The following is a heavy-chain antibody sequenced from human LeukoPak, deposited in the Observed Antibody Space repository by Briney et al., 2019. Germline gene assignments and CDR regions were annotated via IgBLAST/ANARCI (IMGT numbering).Heavy chain of an antibody. J-gene: IGHJ5*02. CDR1: GGSISSYY. CDR2: IYYSGST. Sequence: SETLPPTCTVSGGSISSYYWSWIRQPPGKGLEWIGYIYYSGSTNYNPSLKSRVTISVDTSKNQFSLKLSSVTAADTAVYYCARGYNWFDPWGQGTLVTVSS. V-gene: IGHV4-59*01. CDR3: ARGYNWFDP.